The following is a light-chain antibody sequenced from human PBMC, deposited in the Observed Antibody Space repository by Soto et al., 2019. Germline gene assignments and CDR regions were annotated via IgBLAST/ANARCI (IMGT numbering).Light chain of an antibody. Sequence: EFVLTQSPATLSLSPGERATLSCRAGQSVSSYLAWYQQKPGQAPRLLIYDTSNRATGVPARFSGSGSGTDFTLTISSLEPEDFAVYYCQQRSNWPPITFGQGTRLEIK. V-gene: IGKV3-11*01. J-gene: IGKJ5*01. CDR2: DTS. CDR1: QSVSSY. CDR3: QQRSNWPPIT.